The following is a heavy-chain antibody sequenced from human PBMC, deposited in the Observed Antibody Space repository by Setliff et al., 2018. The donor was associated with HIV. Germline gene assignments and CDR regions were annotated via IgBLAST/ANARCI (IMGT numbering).Heavy chain of an antibody. CDR1: GFTFSSYW. CDR3: AKDRWGGKPYYFDY. J-gene: IGHJ4*02. V-gene: IGHV3-7*01. Sequence: GGSLRLSCAASGFTFSSYWMSWVRQAPGKGLEWVANIKQDGSEKYYADSVKGRFTISRDNSKNTLYLQMNSLRAEDTAVYYCAKDRWGGKPYYFDYWGQGTLVTVSS. CDR2: IKQDGSEK. D-gene: IGHD7-27*01.